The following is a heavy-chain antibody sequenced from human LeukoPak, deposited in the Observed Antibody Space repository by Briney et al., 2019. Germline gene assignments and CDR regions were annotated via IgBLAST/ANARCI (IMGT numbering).Heavy chain of an antibody. Sequence: PGGSLRLSCAASGFTFSSYTINWVRQAPGKGPEWVPSSTRSGGSIYYADSVKGRLTVSRDNAKNSLYLQMNSLRAEDMAVYYCARVHGDLDVWGKGTTVTVSS. CDR3: ARVHGDLDV. D-gene: IGHD5-24*01. CDR1: GFTFSSYT. CDR2: STRSGGSI. V-gene: IGHV3-21*01. J-gene: IGHJ6*04.